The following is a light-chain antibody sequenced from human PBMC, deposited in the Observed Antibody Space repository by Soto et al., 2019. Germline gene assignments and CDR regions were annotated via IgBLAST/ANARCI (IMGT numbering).Light chain of an antibody. V-gene: IGKV3-11*01. CDR2: DAS. Sequence: VWRQTHGTIALSRGEVDTGGCRTIQSVSSYLAWYQQKPGQAPRLLIYDASNRATGIPARFSGSGSGTDYTHTISSLEPEDFSVYYRQQRSNWPPSITFAQGTRLENK. CDR3: QQRSNWPPSIT. CDR1: QSVSSY. J-gene: IGKJ5*01.